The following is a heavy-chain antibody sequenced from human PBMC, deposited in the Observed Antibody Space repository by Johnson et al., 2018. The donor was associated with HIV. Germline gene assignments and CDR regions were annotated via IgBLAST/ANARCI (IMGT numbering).Heavy chain of an antibody. CDR2: ISYDGSNR. J-gene: IGHJ3*02. CDR1: GFPFSSYA. CDR3: ARELEFGDLRKNDAFDI. V-gene: IGHV3-30*04. D-gene: IGHD4-17*01. Sequence: QVQLVESGGGVVQPGRSLRLSCAASGFPFSSYAMHWVRQAPGKGLEWVAVISYDGSNRYYTESVKGRFPISRANSENTLYLQMNSLRAEDTDVYYCARELEFGDLRKNDAFDIWGQGTMVTVSS.